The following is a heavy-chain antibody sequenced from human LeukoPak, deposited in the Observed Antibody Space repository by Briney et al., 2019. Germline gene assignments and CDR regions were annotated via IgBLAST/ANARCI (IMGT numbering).Heavy chain of an antibody. CDR1: GFTFSSYW. Sequence: GGSLRLSCAASGFTFSSYWMSWVRPAPGKGLEWVANKKQDGSEKYYVDSVKGRFTISRDNAKNSLYLQMNSLRAEDTAVYYCARDWYCSGGSCYSNDAFDIWGQGQWSPSLQ. V-gene: IGHV3-7*01. CDR3: ARDWYCSGGSCYSNDAFDI. D-gene: IGHD2-15*01. J-gene: IGHJ3*02. CDR2: KKQDGSEK.